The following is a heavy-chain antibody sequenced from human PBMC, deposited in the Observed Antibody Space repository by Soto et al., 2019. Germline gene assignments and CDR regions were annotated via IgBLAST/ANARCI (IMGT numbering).Heavy chain of an antibody. CDR1: GGSISGGYYY. Sequence: TSETLSLTCTVSGGSISGGYYYWSWIRQPPGKGLEWIGYIYYSGSTYYNPSLKSRVTISVDTSKNQFSLKLCSVTAAYTAVSYCASGYYDYVCGSRGGGMDIWGEGITFTVSS. V-gene: IGHV4-30-4*01. J-gene: IGHJ6*04. CDR2: IYYSGST. D-gene: IGHD3-16*01. CDR3: ASGYYDYVCGSRGGGMDI.